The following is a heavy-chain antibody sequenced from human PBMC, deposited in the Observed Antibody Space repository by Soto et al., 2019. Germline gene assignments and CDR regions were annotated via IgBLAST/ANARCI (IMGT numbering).Heavy chain of an antibody. Sequence: NPSETLSLTCTVSGGSISSYYWSWIRQPPGKGLEWIGYIYYSGSTNYNPSLKSRVTISVDTSKNQFSLKLSSVTAADTAVYYCAREGRSGWPIPTSKYRWFDPWGQGTLVTVSS. V-gene: IGHV4-59*01. CDR3: AREGRSGWPIPTSKYRWFDP. CDR1: GGSISSYY. CDR2: IYYSGST. J-gene: IGHJ5*02. D-gene: IGHD6-19*01.